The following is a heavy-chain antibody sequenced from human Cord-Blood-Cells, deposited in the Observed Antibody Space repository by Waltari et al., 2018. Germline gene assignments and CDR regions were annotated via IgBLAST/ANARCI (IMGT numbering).Heavy chain of an antibody. CDR1: GFPFSSYA. CDR2: ISGSGGST. D-gene: IGHD6-13*01. Sequence: EVQLLESGGGLVQPGGSLRLSCAASGFPFSSYAMSWVRQAPGKGLEWVSAISGSGGSTYYADSVKGRFTISRDNSKNTLYLQMNSLRAEDTAVYYCARSSIAAERTFDYWGQGTLVTVSS. V-gene: IGHV3-23*01. J-gene: IGHJ4*02. CDR3: ARSSIAAERTFDY.